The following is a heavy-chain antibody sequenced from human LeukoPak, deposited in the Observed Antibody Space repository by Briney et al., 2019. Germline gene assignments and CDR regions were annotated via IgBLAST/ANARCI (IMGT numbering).Heavy chain of an antibody. CDR2: ISAYNGNT. Sequence: ASVKVSCKASGYTFTSYGISWVRQAPGQGLEWMGWISAYNGNTNYAQKLQGRVTMTTDTSTSTAYMEPRSLRSDDTAVYYCARDGFVYCSSTSCYPDYWGQGTLVTVSS. D-gene: IGHD2-2*01. J-gene: IGHJ4*02. V-gene: IGHV1-18*01. CDR3: ARDGFVYCSSTSCYPDY. CDR1: GYTFTSYG.